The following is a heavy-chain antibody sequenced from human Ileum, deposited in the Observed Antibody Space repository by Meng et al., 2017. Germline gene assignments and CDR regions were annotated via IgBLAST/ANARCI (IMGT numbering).Heavy chain of an antibody. V-gene: IGHV4-34*01. J-gene: IGHJ4*02. CDR2: INHSGRT. D-gene: IGHD4-11*01. Sequence: QLELQQWAAGLSKPSATLSLTCVVSGGSFSDYYWSWSRQPPEKGLEWIGVINHSGRTNYNPSLERRATISVDTSQHNLSLQLCSVTAAASVVYYCARGPTTKAHDFDYWGQGTLVTVSS. CDR1: GGSFSDYY. CDR3: ARGPTTKAHDFDY.